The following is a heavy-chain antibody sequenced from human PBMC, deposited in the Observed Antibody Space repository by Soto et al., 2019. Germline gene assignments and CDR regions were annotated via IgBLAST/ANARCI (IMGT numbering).Heavy chain of an antibody. D-gene: IGHD2-15*01. Sequence: GGSLRLSCAASGFTVSSNYMSWVRQAPGKGLEWISIIYSAGNTYYADSVKGRFTISRDNSKNTLYLQMNSLRAEDTAVYYCAKDYGYCSGGSCYSSGWFDPWGQGTLVTVSS. CDR3: AKDYGYCSGGSCYSSGWFDP. V-gene: IGHV3-66*02. CDR2: IYSAGNT. J-gene: IGHJ5*02. CDR1: GFTVSSNY.